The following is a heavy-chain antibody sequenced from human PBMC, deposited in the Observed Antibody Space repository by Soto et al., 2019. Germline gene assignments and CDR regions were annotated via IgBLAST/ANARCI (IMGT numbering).Heavy chain of an antibody. D-gene: IGHD3-16*02. V-gene: IGHV1-69*13. Sequence: ASVKVSCKASGGTFSSYAISWVRQAPGQGLEWMGGIIPIFGTANYAQKFQGRVTITADESTSTAYMELSSLRSEDTAVYYCARMITFGGVIVSYYGMGVWGQGTTVTVSS. CDR2: IIPIFGTA. J-gene: IGHJ6*02. CDR3: ARMITFGGVIVSYYGMGV. CDR1: GGTFSSYA.